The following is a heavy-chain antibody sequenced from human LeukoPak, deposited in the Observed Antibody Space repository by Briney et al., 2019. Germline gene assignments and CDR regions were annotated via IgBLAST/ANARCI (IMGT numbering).Heavy chain of an antibody. V-gene: IGHV3-23*01. D-gene: IGHD3-22*01. CDR1: GFTFSSYA. J-gene: IGHJ4*02. Sequence: GGSLRLSCAASGFTFSSYAMSWVRQAPGKGLEWVSAIVGSAGSTFYADSVKGRFAISRDNSKNTLYLQMDSLRAEDTAVYYCAKAFYYDSGGSYGDDYWGQGTLVTVSS. CDR2: IVGSAGST. CDR3: AKAFYYDSGGSYGDDY.